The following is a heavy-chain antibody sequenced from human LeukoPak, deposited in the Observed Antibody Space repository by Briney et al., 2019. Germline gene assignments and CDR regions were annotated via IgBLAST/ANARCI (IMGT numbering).Heavy chain of an antibody. CDR1: GGSISSGGYS. CDR2: IYHSGST. CDR3: ARVDILTGFDY. J-gene: IGHJ4*02. D-gene: IGHD3-9*01. Sequence: SRTLSLTCAVSGGSISSGGYSWSWIRQPPGKGLEWIGYIYHSGSTYYNPSLKSRVTISVDRSKNQFSLKLSSVTAADTAVYYCARVDILTGFDYWGQGTLVTVSS. V-gene: IGHV4-30-2*01.